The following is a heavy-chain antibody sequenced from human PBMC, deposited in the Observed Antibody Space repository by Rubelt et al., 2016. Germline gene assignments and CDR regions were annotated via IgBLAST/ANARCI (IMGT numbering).Heavy chain of an antibody. CDR3: ARGGMDV. CDR1: GFTFSNYG. V-gene: IGHV3-64*07. Sequence: VQLVESGGGVVQPGGSLRLSCAASGFTFSNYGMHWVRQAPGKGLEYVSAITSDGGNTYYADSVKGRFAISRDNSRNTRYLQMGSLRPEDTAVYYCARGGMDVWGQGTTVTVSS. CDR2: ITSDGGNT. J-gene: IGHJ6*02.